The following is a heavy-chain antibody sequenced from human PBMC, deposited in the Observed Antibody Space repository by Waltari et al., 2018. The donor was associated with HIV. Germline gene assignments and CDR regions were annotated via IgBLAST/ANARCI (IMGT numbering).Heavy chain of an antibody. J-gene: IGHJ4*02. V-gene: IGHV1-18*01. CDR1: GYTFTSYG. Sequence: QVQLVQSGAEVKKPGASVKVSCKASGYTFTSYGISWVRQAPGQGLEWMGWVSAENGNTNYAQRLQGRVTMTTDTSTSTAYMELRGLRSDDTAVYYCVRINCTSVSCYASLDYWGQGTLVTVSS. CDR3: VRINCTSVSCYASLDY. CDR2: VSAENGNT. D-gene: IGHD2-2*01.